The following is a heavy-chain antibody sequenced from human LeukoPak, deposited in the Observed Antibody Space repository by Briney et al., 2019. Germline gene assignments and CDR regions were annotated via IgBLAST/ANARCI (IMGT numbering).Heavy chain of an antibody. V-gene: IGHV4-38-2*02. D-gene: IGHD3-10*01. Sequence: SETLSLTCAVSGYSISSGYYWGWIRQPPGKGLEWIGSIYHSGSTYYNPSLKSRVTISVDTSKNQFSLKLISVTAADTAVYYCARDYRSGSFHFDYWGQGTLVTVSS. J-gene: IGHJ4*02. CDR3: ARDYRSGSFHFDY. CDR1: GYSISSGYY. CDR2: IYHSGST.